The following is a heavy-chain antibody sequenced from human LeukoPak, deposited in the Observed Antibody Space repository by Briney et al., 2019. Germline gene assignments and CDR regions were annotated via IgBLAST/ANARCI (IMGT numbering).Heavy chain of an antibody. V-gene: IGHV3-21*01. CDR3: ARDVRYDILTETHYYYGMDV. Sequence: GGSLRLSCAASGFTFSSYSMNWVRQAPGKGLEWVSSISSSSYIYYADSVKGRFTISRDNAKNSLYLQMNSLRAEDTAVYYCARDVRYDILTETHYYYGMDVWGKGTTVTVSS. D-gene: IGHD3-9*01. CDR2: ISSSSYI. J-gene: IGHJ6*04. CDR1: GFTFSSYS.